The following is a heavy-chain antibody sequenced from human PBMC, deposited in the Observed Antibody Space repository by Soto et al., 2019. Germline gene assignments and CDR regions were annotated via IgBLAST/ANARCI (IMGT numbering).Heavy chain of an antibody. D-gene: IGHD1-26*01. CDR1: GGTFSSYS. V-gene: IGHV1-69*01. CDR2: IIPIFGTA. J-gene: IGHJ4*02. CDR3: ARDGGRHSGGIDY. Sequence: QVQLVQSGAEVKKPGSSVKVSCKASGGTFSSYSINWVRQAPGQGLEWMGEIIPIFGTANYAQKFQGRVKITVDESTSTAYMELSSLRSEDTAVYYCARDGGRHSGGIDYWGQGTLVTVSS.